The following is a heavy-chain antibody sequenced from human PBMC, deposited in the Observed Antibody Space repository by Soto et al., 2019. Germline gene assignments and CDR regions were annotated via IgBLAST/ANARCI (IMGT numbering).Heavy chain of an antibody. CDR3: ARDARNYYDSSGYYHAY. D-gene: IGHD3-22*01. J-gene: IGHJ4*02. CDR1: GFTVSSHY. V-gene: IGHV3-53*01. CDR2: IYSGGST. Sequence: VGSLRLSCAASGFTVSSHYMSWVRQAPGKGLEWVSVIYSGGSTYYADSVKGRFTISRDNSKNTLYLQMNSLRAEDTAVYYCARDARNYYDSSGYYHAYWGQGTLVTVSS.